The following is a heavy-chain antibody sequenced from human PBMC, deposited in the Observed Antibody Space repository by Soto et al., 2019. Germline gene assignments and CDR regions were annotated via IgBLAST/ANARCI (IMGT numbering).Heavy chain of an antibody. D-gene: IGHD1-7*01. J-gene: IGHJ6*02. Sequence: PGESLKISCKGSGYSFTTYRIGWVRQMPGKGLEWMGIIYPGDSDTRYSPSFQGQVTISADKSISTAYLQWSSLKASDTAMYYCARYSQLPPSYYGMDVWGQGTKVTVSS. V-gene: IGHV5-51*01. CDR3: ARYSQLPPSYYGMDV. CDR1: GYSFTTYR. CDR2: IYPGDSDT.